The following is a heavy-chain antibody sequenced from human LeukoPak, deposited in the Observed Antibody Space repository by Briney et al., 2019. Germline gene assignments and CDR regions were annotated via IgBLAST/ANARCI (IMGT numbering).Heavy chain of an antibody. J-gene: IGHJ4*02. CDR3: ARGDASGRPGIGFDF. CDR1: GGSISSHY. Sequence: SGTLSLTCTVSGGSISSHYWSWIRQPPGKGLEWIGFFHDSESTNYNPSLKSRVSISLDTSKNQVSLWLSSVTAADTAVYYCARGDASGRPGIGFDFWGQGTLVTVSS. V-gene: IGHV4-59*11. D-gene: IGHD1-26*01. CDR2: FHDSEST.